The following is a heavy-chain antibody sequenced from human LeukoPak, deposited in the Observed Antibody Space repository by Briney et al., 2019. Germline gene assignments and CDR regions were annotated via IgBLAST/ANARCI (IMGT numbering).Heavy chain of an antibody. CDR3: ARDQGDYGGTNYFDS. CDR1: GFTFSSYS. D-gene: IGHD4-17*01. CDR2: ISSSSSYI. V-gene: IGHV3-21*01. J-gene: IGHJ4*02. Sequence: GGSLRLSCAASGFTFSSYSMNWVRQAPGKGLEWVSSISSSSSYIYYADSVKGRFTISRDNAKNSLYLQMNSLRAEDTAVYYCARDQGDYGGTNYFDSWGQGTLVTVSS.